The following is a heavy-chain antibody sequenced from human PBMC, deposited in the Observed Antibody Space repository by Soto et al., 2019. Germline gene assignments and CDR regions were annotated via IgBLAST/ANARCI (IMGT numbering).Heavy chain of an antibody. CDR2: ISSSSSYI. J-gene: IGHJ5*02. V-gene: IGHV3-21*01. CDR3: ERVLVGGVVPAAIGLIDP. CDR1: GFTFSSYS. D-gene: IGHD2-2*01. Sequence: EVQLVESGGGLVKPGGSLRLSCAASGFTFSSYSMNWVRQAPGKGLEWVSSISSSSSYIYYADSVKGRFTISRDNDKNSLYLQMNSLRAEDTAVYYCERVLVGGVVPAAIGLIDPWGQGTLVTVSS.